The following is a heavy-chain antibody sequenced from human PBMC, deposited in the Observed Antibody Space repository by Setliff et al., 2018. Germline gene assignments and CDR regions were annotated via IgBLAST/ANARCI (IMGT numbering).Heavy chain of an antibody. J-gene: IGHJ4*02. V-gene: IGHV3-30-3*01. Sequence: GGSLRLSCAASGFTFSSYAMHWVRQAPGKGLEWVAVISYDGSNKYYADSVKGRFTISRDNSENTLYLQMNSLRGEDTAVYYCATEGGTGDWGQGTVVTVSS. CDR1: GFTFSSYA. CDR3: ATEGGTGD. CDR2: ISYDGSNK. D-gene: IGHD2-15*01.